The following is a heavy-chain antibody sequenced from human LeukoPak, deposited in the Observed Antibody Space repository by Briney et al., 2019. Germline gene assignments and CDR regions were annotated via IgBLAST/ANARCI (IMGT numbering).Heavy chain of an antibody. Sequence: GGSLRLSCAASGFTFSSYEMNWVRQAPGRGLEWVSYINSGGTTIYCADSVEGRFTISRDNAKNSLYLQMNSLRAEDTAVYYCARGDSCPTYWGQGTLVTVSS. CDR1: GFTFSSYE. V-gene: IGHV3-48*03. CDR3: ARGDSCPTY. D-gene: IGHD2-15*01. J-gene: IGHJ4*02. CDR2: INSGGTTI.